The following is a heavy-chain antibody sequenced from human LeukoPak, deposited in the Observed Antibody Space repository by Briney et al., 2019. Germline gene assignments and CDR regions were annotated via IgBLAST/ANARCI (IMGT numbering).Heavy chain of an antibody. CDR2: ISGSDAST. D-gene: IGHD3-10*01. CDR3: AKDVTYYFGSGSNPNWFDP. J-gene: IGHJ5*02. Sequence: GGSLRLSCAASGFTFSSYAMSWVRQTPGKGLEWVSGISGSDASTYYTDSVKGRFTISRDNSKDTLYLHMNSLRAEDTAVYYCAKDVTYYFGSGSNPNWFDPWGQGTLVTVSS. CDR1: GFTFSSYA. V-gene: IGHV3-23*01.